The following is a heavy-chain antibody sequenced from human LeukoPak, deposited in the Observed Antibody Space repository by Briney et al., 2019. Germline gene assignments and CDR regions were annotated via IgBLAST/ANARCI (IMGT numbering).Heavy chain of an antibody. CDR3: ARGGVVVPAAMGSNWFDP. J-gene: IGHJ5*02. CDR1: GGSISSYY. Sequence: RPSETLSLTCTVSGGSISSYYWSWIRQPPGKGLEWIGYIYYSGSTNYNPSLKSRVAISVDTSKNQFSLKLSSVTAAGTAVYYCARGGVVVPAAMGSNWFDPWGQGTLVTVSS. V-gene: IGHV4-59*12. D-gene: IGHD2-2*01. CDR2: IYYSGST.